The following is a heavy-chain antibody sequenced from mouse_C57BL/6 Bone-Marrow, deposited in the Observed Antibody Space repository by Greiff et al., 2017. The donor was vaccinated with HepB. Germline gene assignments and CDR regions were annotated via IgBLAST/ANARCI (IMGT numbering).Heavy chain of an antibody. J-gene: IGHJ4*01. D-gene: IGHD4-1*01. CDR2: IRNKANGYTT. V-gene: IGHV7-3*01. CDR3: ARSNWDYAMDY. Sequence: AASGFTFTDYYMSWVRQPPGKALEWLGFIRNKANGYTTEYSASVKGRFTISRDNSQSILYLQMNALRAEDSATYYCARSNWDYAMDYWGQGTSVTVSS. CDR1: GFTFTDYY.